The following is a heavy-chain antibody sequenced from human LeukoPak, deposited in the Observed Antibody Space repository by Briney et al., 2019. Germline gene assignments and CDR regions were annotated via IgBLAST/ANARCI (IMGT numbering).Heavy chain of an antibody. CDR1: GGTFSSYG. D-gene: IGHD4-17*01. Sequence: ASVKVSCKASGGTFSSYGISWVRQAPGQGLEWMGWISAYNGNTNYAQKLQGRVTMTTDTSTSTAYMELRSLRSDDTAVYYCARESNTVTTRYFDYWGQGTLVTVSS. CDR2: ISAYNGNT. J-gene: IGHJ4*02. V-gene: IGHV1-18*01. CDR3: ARESNTVTTRYFDY.